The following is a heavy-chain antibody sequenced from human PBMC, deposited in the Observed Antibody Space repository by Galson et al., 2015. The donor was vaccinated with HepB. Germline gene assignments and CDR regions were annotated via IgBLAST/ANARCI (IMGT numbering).Heavy chain of an antibody. J-gene: IGHJ6*02. CDR1: GYTFINYE. CDR3: ARRDFGGTTGYFYSGMDV. CDR2: INAGHGNT. D-gene: IGHD4-23*01. V-gene: IGHV1-3*01. Sequence: SVKVSCKASGYTFINYEMHWVRQAPGQRLEWMGWINAGHGNTKYSQKFQDRVTITWDASASTAYLELGSLKSEDTAVYYCARRDFGGTTGYFYSGMDVWGQGTTVTVSS.